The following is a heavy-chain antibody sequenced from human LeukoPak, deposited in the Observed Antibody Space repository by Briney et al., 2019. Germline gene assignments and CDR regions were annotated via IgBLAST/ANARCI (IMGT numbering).Heavy chain of an antibody. CDR3: AKVVGDGYNSVDY. CDR2: ISGSGGST. Sequence: HTGGSLRLSCAASGFTFSSYAMSWVRQAPGKGLEWVSAISGSGGSTYYADSVKGRFTISRDNSKNTLYLQMNSLRAEDTAVYYCAKVVGDGYNSVDYWGRGTLVTVSS. CDR1: GFTFSSYA. V-gene: IGHV3-23*01. J-gene: IGHJ4*02. D-gene: IGHD5-24*01.